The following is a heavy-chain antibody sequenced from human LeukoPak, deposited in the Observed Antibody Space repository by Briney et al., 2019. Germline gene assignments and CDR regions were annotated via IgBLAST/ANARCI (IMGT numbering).Heavy chain of an antibody. V-gene: IGHV3-64*01. CDR1: GFTFSSYG. D-gene: IGHD6-19*01. Sequence: GGSLRLSCAASGFTFSSYGMHWVRQAPGKGLEYVSAISSNGGSTYYANSVKGRFTISRDNSKNTLYLQMGSLRAEDMAVYYCARDGGSSGWGNFDYWGQGTLVTVSS. J-gene: IGHJ4*02. CDR2: ISSNGGST. CDR3: ARDGGSSGWGNFDY.